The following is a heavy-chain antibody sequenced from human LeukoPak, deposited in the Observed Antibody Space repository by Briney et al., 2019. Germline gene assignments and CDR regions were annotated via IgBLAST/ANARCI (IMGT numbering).Heavy chain of an antibody. J-gene: IGHJ6*02. V-gene: IGHV1-18*01. CDR2: ISAYNSNT. Sequence: GASVKVSCKASGYTFTSYGISWVRQAPGQGLEWMGWISAYNSNTNYAQKLQGRVTMTTDTSTSTACMELRSLRSDDTAVYYCVVPAPLMDVWGQGTTVTVSS. D-gene: IGHD2-2*01. CDR3: VVPAPLMDV. CDR1: GYTFTSYG.